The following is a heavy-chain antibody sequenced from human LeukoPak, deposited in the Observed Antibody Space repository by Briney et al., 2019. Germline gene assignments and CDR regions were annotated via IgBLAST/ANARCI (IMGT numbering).Heavy chain of an antibody. CDR2: IYPSDSDT. CDR3: ARRLKISQGGTTDY. D-gene: IGHD1-1*01. Sequence: GESLKISCKTSGYSFTSYWIGWVRQMPGKGLEWMGTIYPSDSDTRYSPSFQGQVTISADRSITTAYLQWSRLKASDTAIYYCARRLKISQGGTTDYWGQGTLVTVSS. CDR1: GYSFTSYW. J-gene: IGHJ4*02. V-gene: IGHV5-51*01.